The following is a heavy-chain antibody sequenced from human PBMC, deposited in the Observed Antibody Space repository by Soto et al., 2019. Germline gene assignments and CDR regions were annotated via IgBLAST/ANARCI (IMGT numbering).Heavy chain of an antibody. CDR2: ISYDGSNK. D-gene: IGHD2-15*01. V-gene: IGHV3-30*18. CDR3: AKDKGVTGSDY. CDR1: GFTFSSYG. J-gene: IGHJ4*02. Sequence: QVQLVESGGGVVQPGRSLRLSCAASGFTFSSYGMHWVRQAPGKGLEWVAVISYDGSNKYYADSVKGRFTISRDNSKNTLDLQMNSLRAEDTAVYYCAKDKGVTGSDYWGQGTLVTVSS.